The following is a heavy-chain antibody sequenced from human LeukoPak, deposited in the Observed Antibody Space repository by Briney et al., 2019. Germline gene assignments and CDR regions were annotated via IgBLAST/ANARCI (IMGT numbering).Heavy chain of an antibody. CDR3: ARSSVGATTFGFDY. D-gene: IGHD1-26*01. J-gene: IGHJ4*02. CDR2: MNPNSGNT. Sequence: GASVKVSCKASGYTFTSYDINWVRQATGQGLEWMGWMNPNSGNTGYAQKFQGRVTMTRNTSISTAYMELSSLRSEDTAVYYCARSSVGATTFGFDYWGQGTLVTVSS. CDR1: GYTFTSYD. V-gene: IGHV1-8*01.